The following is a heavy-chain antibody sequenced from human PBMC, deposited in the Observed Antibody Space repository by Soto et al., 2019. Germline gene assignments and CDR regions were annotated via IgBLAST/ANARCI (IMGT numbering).Heavy chain of an antibody. D-gene: IGHD3-10*01. Sequence: PGESLKISCKASGYIIKNYWIGWVRQMPGQGLEWMGIIFPDDSDTRYSPSFQGHVTISVDKSISTAYVQWSSLKASDSAIYYCFRGGVTSRTFDYCGQGALVTV. CDR2: IFPDDSDT. CDR1: GYIIKNYW. CDR3: FRGGVTSRTFDY. V-gene: IGHV5-51*01. J-gene: IGHJ4*02.